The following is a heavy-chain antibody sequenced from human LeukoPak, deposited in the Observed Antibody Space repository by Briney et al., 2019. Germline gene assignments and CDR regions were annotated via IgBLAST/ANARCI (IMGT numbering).Heavy chain of an antibody. CDR2: ISYDGSNK. Sequence: QTGGSLRLSCAASGFTFSSYAMHWVRQAPGKGLEWVAVISYDGSNKYYADSVKGRFTISRDNSKNTLYLQMSSLRAEDTAVYYCAKSQTRETYQLPRSPFDYWGQGTLVTVSS. V-gene: IGHV3-30-3*01. J-gene: IGHJ4*02. D-gene: IGHD2-2*01. CDR1: GFTFSSYA. CDR3: AKSQTRETYQLPRSPFDY.